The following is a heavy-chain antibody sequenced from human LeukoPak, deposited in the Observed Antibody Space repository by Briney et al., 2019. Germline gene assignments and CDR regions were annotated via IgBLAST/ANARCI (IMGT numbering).Heavy chain of an antibody. Sequence: GGSLRLSCAASGFTFSDYYMTWIRQAPGKGLEWLSYITGSSSHTNYADSVKGRFTISRDNAKNSLYLQMNSLGAEDTAVYYCARENYYSMDVWGQGTTVTVSS. V-gene: IGHV3-11*05. J-gene: IGHJ6*02. CDR2: ITGSSSHT. CDR1: GFTFSDYY. CDR3: ARENYYSMDV.